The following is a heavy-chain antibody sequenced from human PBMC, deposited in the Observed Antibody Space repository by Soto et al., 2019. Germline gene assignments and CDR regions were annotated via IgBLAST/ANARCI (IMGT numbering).Heavy chain of an antibody. D-gene: IGHD3-10*01. V-gene: IGHV4-31*03. Sequence: QVQLQESGPGLVKPSQTLSLTCTVSGGSISSGGYYWSWIRQHPGKGLEWIGYIYYSGSTYYNPSLKSRVTISVDTSKNQFSLKLSSVTAADTAVYYCASQALWFGELYPGYMDVWGKGTTVTVSS. CDR1: GGSISSGGYY. CDR3: ASQALWFGELYPGYMDV. J-gene: IGHJ6*03. CDR2: IYYSGST.